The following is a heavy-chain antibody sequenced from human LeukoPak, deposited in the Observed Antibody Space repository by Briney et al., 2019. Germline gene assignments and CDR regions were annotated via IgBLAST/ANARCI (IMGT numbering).Heavy chain of an antibody. D-gene: IGHD3-10*01. V-gene: IGHV3-43*02. CDR2: ISRDGGST. Sequence: GGSLRLSCAASGFTFDDYAMHWVRQAPGRGLEWVSLISRDGGSTYYADSVKGRFTISRDNSKNSLYLQMNSLGTEDTALYYCAKESLQREYYGSGIYSKLNWFDPWGQGTLVTVSS. J-gene: IGHJ5*02. CDR3: AKESLQREYYGSGIYSKLNWFDP. CDR1: GFTFDDYA.